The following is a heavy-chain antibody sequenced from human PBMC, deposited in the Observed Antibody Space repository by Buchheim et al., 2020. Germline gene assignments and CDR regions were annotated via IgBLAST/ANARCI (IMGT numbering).Heavy chain of an antibody. Sequence: EVQLLESGGGLVQPGGSLRLSCAASGFTFSSYAMSWVRQAPGKGLEWVSAISGSGGSTYYADSVKGRFTISRDNSKNTLYLQMNSLRAEDTAAYYCAKSSIAAEYYYYYGMDVWGQGTT. CDR1: GFTFSSYA. D-gene: IGHD6-6*01. CDR3: AKSSIAAEYYYYYGMDV. CDR2: ISGSGGST. V-gene: IGHV3-23*01. J-gene: IGHJ6*02.